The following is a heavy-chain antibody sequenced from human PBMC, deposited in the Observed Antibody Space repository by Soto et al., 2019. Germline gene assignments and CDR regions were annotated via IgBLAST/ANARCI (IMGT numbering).Heavy chain of an antibody. CDR1: GFTFDDYA. CDR2: ISWNSGSI. V-gene: IGHV3-9*01. J-gene: IGHJ6*02. D-gene: IGHD6-13*01. Sequence: EVQLVESGGGLVQPGRSLRLSCAASGFTFDDYAMHWVRQAPGKSLEWVSGISWNSGSIGYADSVKGRFTISRDNAKNSLYLQMNSLRAEDTALYYCAKEGYSGSSTYYDMDVWGQGTTVTVSS. CDR3: AKEGYSGSSTYYDMDV.